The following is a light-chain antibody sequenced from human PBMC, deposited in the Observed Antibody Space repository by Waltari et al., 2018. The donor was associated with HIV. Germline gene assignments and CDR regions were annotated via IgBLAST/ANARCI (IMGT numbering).Light chain of an antibody. CDR2: GNV. CDR1: SSHVEAAQD. CDR3: QSYDTSLTDII. V-gene: IGLV1-40*01. Sequence: QSVLTQPPSVSGAPGQRVTISCTKGSSHVEAAQDVHWFQQVPGTAPKLLIYGNVNRPSGVPDRFSGSRSGTSASLAITGLQAEDEADYYCQSYDTSLTDIIFGGGTKLTVL. J-gene: IGLJ2*01.